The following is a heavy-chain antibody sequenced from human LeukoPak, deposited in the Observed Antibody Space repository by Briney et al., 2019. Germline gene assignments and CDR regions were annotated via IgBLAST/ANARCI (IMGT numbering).Heavy chain of an antibody. V-gene: IGHV3-7*04. CDR2: IKEDGSEK. Sequence: GGALEISCAAAGISRSNYWRRRGRPAPGEGVGGGAKIKEDGSEKYYVDSVKGRFTISRDNAKNSLYLQMNSLRAEDTAVYYCARGALDYDFWSDLRYYFDYWGQGTLVTVSS. CDR1: GISRSNYW. D-gene: IGHD3-3*01. CDR3: ARGALDYDFWSDLRYYFDY. J-gene: IGHJ4*02.